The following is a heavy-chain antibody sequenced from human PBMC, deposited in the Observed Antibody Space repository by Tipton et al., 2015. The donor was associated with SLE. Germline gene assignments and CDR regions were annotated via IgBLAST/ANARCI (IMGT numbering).Heavy chain of an antibody. Sequence: WVRKAPGKGLEWIGSIYYSGSTYYNPSLKSRVTTSVDTSKNQFSLKLSSATAADTAVYYCARQGDYDAFDIWGQGTTVTVSS. CDR2: IYYSGST. D-gene: IGHD4-17*01. CDR3: ARQGDYDAFDI. V-gene: IGHV4-39*01. J-gene: IGHJ3*02.